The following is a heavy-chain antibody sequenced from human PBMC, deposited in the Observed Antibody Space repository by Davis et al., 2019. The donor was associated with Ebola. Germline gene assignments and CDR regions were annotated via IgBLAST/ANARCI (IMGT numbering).Heavy chain of an antibody. V-gene: IGHV3-30*03. Sequence: GGSLRLSCAASGFTFSSYGMHWVRQAPGKGLEWVALISYDGNDEYYADSVKGRFTISRDSSKNMLYLEMNSLRTKDTAVYYCAREAGALVRGVAHTWFDPWGQDTLVTVSS. D-gene: IGHD3-10*01. CDR3: AREAGALVRGVAHTWFDP. CDR1: GFTFSSYG. J-gene: IGHJ5*02. CDR2: ISYDGNDE.